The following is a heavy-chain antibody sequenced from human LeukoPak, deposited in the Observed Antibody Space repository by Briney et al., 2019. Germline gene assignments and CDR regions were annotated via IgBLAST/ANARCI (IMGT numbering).Heavy chain of an antibody. V-gene: IGHV3-23*01. D-gene: IGHD7-27*01. Sequence: GGSLRLSCAAAGFTFRIYAMNWVRQAPGKGLEWVSGISDSGDSTYYADSVKGRFTISKDNSNNTLYLQMNSLRADDTAVYYCAKGDWGDYWGQGTLVTVSS. CDR1: GFTFRIYA. CDR2: ISDSGDST. J-gene: IGHJ4*02. CDR3: AKGDWGDY.